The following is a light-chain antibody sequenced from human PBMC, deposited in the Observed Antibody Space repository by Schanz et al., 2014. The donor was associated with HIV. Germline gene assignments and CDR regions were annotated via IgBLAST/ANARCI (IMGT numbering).Light chain of an antibody. V-gene: IGKV3-20*01. Sequence: EIVLTQSPGTLSLSPGERATLSCRASQSVSSNYLAWYQHNAGQAPRLLIYGASTRATGIPARFSGGGSGTDFTLTISRLEPEDFAVYYCQQSGDSGGTFGGGTKVEIK. CDR3: QQSGDSGGT. J-gene: IGKJ4*01. CDR2: GAS. CDR1: QSVSSNY.